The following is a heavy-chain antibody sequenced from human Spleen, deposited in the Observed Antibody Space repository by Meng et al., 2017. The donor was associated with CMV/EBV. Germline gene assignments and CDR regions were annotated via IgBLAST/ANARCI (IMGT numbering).Heavy chain of an antibody. CDR1: GGSISSGSYY. V-gene: IGHV4-39*07. J-gene: IGHJ4*02. CDR2: FHYSGST. Sequence: SETLSLTCTVSGGSISSGSYYWGWIRQPPGKGLEWIGSFHYSGSTYYNPSLKSRVSISVDTSKNQFSLKLSSVTAADTAVYYCAREITGNYFDYWGQGTLVTVSS. D-gene: IGHD1-1*01. CDR3: AREITGNYFDY.